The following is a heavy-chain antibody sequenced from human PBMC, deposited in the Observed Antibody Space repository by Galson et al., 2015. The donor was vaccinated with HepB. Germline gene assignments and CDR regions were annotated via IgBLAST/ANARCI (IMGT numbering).Heavy chain of an antibody. CDR1: GFTFSGSA. D-gene: IGHD6-13*01. CDR2: IRSKASNYAT. J-gene: IGHJ4*02. CDR3: TRVADLSGYSSS. V-gene: IGHV3-73*01. Sequence: SLRLSCAASGFTFSGSAIHWVRQTSGKGLEWVGRIRSKASNYATAYTASLKGRFTISRDDSKNTAYLHMRSLRTEDTAVYYCTRVADLSGYSSSWGQGTLVTVSS.